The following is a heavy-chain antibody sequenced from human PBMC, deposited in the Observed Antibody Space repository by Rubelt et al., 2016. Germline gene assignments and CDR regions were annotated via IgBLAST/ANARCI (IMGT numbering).Heavy chain of an antibody. CDR2: IYYSGST. Sequence: QVQLQESGPGLVKPSETLSLTCTVSGGSISSYYWSWIRQPPGKGLEWIGYIYYSGSTNYNPSLKSRGTISVDTSKNQFSLKLSSVTAADTAVYYCARSPYSSSRPFDYWGQGTLVTVSS. V-gene: IGHV4-59*12. J-gene: IGHJ4*02. CDR1: GGSISSYY. D-gene: IGHD6-13*01. CDR3: ARSPYSSSRPFDY.